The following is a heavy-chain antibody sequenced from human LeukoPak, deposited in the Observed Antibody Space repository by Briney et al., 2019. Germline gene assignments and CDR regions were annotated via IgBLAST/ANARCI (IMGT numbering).Heavy chain of an antibody. Sequence: EGSLRLSCSASGFPFNTYAIHWVRQAPGKGLEYVAGISSNGDNTDFADSAKGRFTISRDNSKNTLYLQMNSLRAEDTAVYYCARDHCSSTSCYDFNWFDPWGQGTLVTVSS. CDR2: ISSNGDNT. J-gene: IGHJ5*02. CDR3: ARDHCSSTSCYDFNWFDP. D-gene: IGHD2-2*01. V-gene: IGHV3-64*04. CDR1: GFPFNTYA.